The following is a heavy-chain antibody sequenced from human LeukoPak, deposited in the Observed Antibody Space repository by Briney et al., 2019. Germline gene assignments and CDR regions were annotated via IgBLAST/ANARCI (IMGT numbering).Heavy chain of an antibody. CDR3: AKVAVTTGYMDV. D-gene: IGHD4-11*01. Sequence: GGSLRLSCAASGFTFSSYGMHWVRQAPGKGLEWVAFIRYDGSNKYHADSVKGRFTISRDNSKNTLHLQMNGLRAEDTAVYYCAKVAVTTGYMDVWGKGTTVTVSS. V-gene: IGHV3-30*02. CDR1: GFTFSSYG. J-gene: IGHJ6*03. CDR2: IRYDGSNK.